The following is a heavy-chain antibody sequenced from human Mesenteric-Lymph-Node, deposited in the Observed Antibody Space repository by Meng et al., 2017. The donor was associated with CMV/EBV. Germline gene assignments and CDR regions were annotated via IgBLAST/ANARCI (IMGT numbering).Heavy chain of an antibody. CDR3: ARGIPRRRVEFWSETWVGGMDV. D-gene: IGHD3-3*01. Sequence: GESLKISCAASGFIVSSSYMSWVRQAPGKGLEWVSVIYSGGGTYYADSVKGRFTISRDNAKNTLYLQMHSLRAEDTAVYYCARGIPRRRVEFWSETWVGGMDVWGQGTTVTVSS. V-gene: IGHV3-53*01. CDR1: GFIVSSSY. CDR2: IYSGGGT. J-gene: IGHJ6*02.